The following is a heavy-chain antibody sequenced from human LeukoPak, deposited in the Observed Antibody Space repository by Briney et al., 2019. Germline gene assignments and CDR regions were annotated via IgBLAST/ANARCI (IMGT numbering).Heavy chain of an antibody. Sequence: PSETLSLTCTVSGGSISSGNYYWSWIRQPAGKGLEYIGRIYTSGSTNSNPSLKSRVTISVDTSKNQFFLKLSSVTAADTAVYYCAREARSFDWLYYMDVWGKGTTVTISS. J-gene: IGHJ6*03. V-gene: IGHV4-61*02. CDR1: GGSISSGNYY. CDR3: AREARSFDWLYYMDV. CDR2: IYTSGST. D-gene: IGHD3-9*01.